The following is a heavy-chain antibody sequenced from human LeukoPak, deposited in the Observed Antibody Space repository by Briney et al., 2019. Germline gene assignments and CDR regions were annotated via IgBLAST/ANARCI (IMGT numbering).Heavy chain of an antibody. CDR2: IIPIFGTA. CDR1: GGTFSSYA. V-gene: IGHV1-69*01. J-gene: IGHJ6*03. Sequence: ASVKVSCKASGGTFSSYAISWVRQAPGQGLEWMGGIIPIFGTANYAQKFQGRVTITADESTSTAYMELSSLRSEDTAVYYCARDLGIAVAGTNYYYYMDVWGKGTTVTVSS. D-gene: IGHD6-19*01. CDR3: ARDLGIAVAGTNYYYYMDV.